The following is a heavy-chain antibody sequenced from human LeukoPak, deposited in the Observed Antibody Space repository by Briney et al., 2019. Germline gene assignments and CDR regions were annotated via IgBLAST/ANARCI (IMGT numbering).Heavy chain of an antibody. Sequence: KPSETLSLTCTVSGGSISSSGYYWGWIRQPPGQGLEWLGTIDYSGTTYHNPSLKSRVTISIDTSKNHFSLKLNSVTAADTAVYYCTRDSGSWTVDYWGQGTLSPSPQ. CDR1: GGSISSSGYY. CDR3: TRDSGSWTVDY. V-gene: IGHV4-39*02. CDR2: IDYSGTT. D-gene: IGHD1-26*01. J-gene: IGHJ4*02.